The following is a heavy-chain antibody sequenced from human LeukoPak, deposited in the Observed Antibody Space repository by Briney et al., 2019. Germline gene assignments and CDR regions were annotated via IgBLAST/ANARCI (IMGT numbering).Heavy chain of an antibody. CDR3: AKEGTSGSYAY. CDR1: GFTFSNYW. J-gene: IGHJ4*02. CDR2: INRDGSER. V-gene: IGHV3-7*03. D-gene: IGHD1-26*01. Sequence: GGSLRLSCAASGFTFSNYWMTWVRQAPGKGLEWVANINRDGSERYYVDSVKGRFTISRDDAKSSLYLQMNSLRAEDTAVYYCAKEGTSGSYAYWGQGTLVTVSS.